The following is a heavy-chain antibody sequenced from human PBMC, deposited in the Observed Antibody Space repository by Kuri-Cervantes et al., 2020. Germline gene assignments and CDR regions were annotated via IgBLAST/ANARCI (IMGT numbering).Heavy chain of an antibody. D-gene: IGHD3-16*01. Sequence: GGSLRLSCAASGFSFNSYSMNWVRQAPGKGLEFVSYISRDSGATYYGDSVKGRFTISRDNGKNTLYLRMNSLRAEETAVYYCLRDYGGVWGQGTTVTVSS. CDR2: ISRDSGAT. CDR3: LRDYGGV. CDR1: GFSFNSYS. V-gene: IGHV3-48*04. J-gene: IGHJ6*02.